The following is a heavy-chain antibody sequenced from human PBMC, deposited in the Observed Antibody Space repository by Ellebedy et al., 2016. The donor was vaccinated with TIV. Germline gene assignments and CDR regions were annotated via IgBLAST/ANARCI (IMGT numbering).Heavy chain of an antibody. CDR3: ARDNQGSGWYH. J-gene: IGHJ4*02. V-gene: IGHV3-7*03. CDR1: GFTFHGYF. Sequence: GESLKISCAASGFTFHGYFLSWVPQAPGNGLECVANINQDGSEKHYVDSVKGRFTISRDNAKNSLYLQINSLRAEEKDVYKCARDNQGSGWYHWGQGTLVTVSS. D-gene: IGHD6-19*01. CDR2: INQDGSEK.